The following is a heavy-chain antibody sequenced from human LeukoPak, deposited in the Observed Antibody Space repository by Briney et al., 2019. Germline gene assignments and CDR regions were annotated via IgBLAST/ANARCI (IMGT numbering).Heavy chain of an antibody. V-gene: IGHV4-59*01. CDR3: ARDRYGAQNAFDI. CDR2: IYYSGST. CDR1: GGSISSYY. D-gene: IGHD4-17*01. J-gene: IGHJ3*02. Sequence: SETLSLTCTVSGGSISSYYWSWIRQPPGKGLEWIGYIYYSGSTNYNPSLKSRVTISVDTSKNQFSLKLSSVTAADTAVSYCARDRYGAQNAFDIWGQGTMVTVSS.